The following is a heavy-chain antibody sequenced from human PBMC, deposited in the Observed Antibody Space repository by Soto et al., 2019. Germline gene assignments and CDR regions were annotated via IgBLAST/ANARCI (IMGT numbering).Heavy chain of an antibody. CDR1: GFTFSNFY. D-gene: IGHD3-10*01. V-gene: IGHV3-48*01. J-gene: IGHJ4*02. Sequence: EVQLVESGGGLIQPGESLRLSYAASGFTFSNFYMNWVRQAPGKGLEWVAYISTTSSTIYYADSVKGRFTISRDNAKNSLYLQMNSLRVEDTAIYYCARRLHFDSGSHSLDSWGQGTLVTVSS. CDR2: ISTTSSTI. CDR3: ARRLHFDSGSHSLDS.